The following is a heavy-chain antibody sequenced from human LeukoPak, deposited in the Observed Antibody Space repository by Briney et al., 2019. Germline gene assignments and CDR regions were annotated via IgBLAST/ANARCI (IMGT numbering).Heavy chain of an antibody. CDR1: GYTFTIYY. V-gene: IGHV1-46*01. CDR3: AREVVVTAIRDYYFDY. J-gene: IGHJ4*02. D-gene: IGHD2-21*02. CDR2: INPSGGST. Sequence: ASVNVSCTASGYTFTIYYMHWLRQAPGQRLEWMGIINPSGGSTSYAQKFQGRVTMTRDTSTSTVYMELSSLRSEDTAVYYCAREVVVTAIRDYYFDYWGQGTLVTVSS.